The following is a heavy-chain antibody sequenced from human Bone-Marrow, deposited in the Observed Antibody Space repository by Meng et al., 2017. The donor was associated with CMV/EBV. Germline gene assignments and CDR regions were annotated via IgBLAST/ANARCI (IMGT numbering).Heavy chain of an antibody. D-gene: IGHD3-10*01. Sequence: ASGFPFRNSGMHWVRQAPGKGLEWVAVTWYDGNDKYYADSVKGRFTISRDNSKNTLYLQMNSLRAEDTAIYYCARGSGHYYGNFDSWGQGTLVTVSS. CDR2: TWYDGNDK. J-gene: IGHJ4*02. CDR3: ARGSGHYYGNFDS. V-gene: IGHV3-33*01. CDR1: GFPFRNSG.